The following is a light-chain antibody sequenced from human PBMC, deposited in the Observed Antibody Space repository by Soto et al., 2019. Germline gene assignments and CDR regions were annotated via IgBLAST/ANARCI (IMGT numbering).Light chain of an antibody. CDR1: SSGVGGYNY. V-gene: IGLV2-11*01. Sequence: QSAMTQPRSVSGSPGQSVTISCTGTSSGVGGYNYVSWCQQHPGKAPKLMIYDVSKRPSGVPDRFSGSKSGNTASLTISGLQAEDEADYYCCSYAGSYTLYVFGTGTKVTVL. J-gene: IGLJ1*01. CDR2: DVS. CDR3: CSYAGSYTLYV.